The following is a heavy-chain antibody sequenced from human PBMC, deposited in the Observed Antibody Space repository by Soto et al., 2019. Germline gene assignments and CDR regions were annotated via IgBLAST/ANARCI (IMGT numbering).Heavy chain of an antibody. CDR1: GFTFDDYA. D-gene: IGHD6-6*01. CDR3: AKDMGDSSSSSRHYGMDV. V-gene: IGHV3-9*01. CDR2: ISWDSGSI. Sequence: EVQLVESGGGLVQPGRSLRLSCAASGFTFDDYAMHWVRQAPGKGLEWVSGISWDSGSIGYADSVKGRFTISRDNAKNSSYLPMNRLRAEDTALYYGAKDMGDSSSSSRHYGMDVWGQGTTVTVSS. J-gene: IGHJ6*02.